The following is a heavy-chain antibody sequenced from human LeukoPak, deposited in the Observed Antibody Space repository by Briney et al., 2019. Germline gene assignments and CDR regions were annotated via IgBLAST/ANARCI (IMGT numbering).Heavy chain of an antibody. CDR2: ISSSSSTI. CDR1: GITFSSYS. Sequence: GGSLRPSCAASGITFSSYSMNWVRQAPGKGLEWVSYISSSSSTIYYADSVKGRFTVSRDNAKNSLYLQMNSLRDEDTAVYFCASRLGRLDYWGQGTLVTVSS. V-gene: IGHV3-48*02. CDR3: ASRLGRLDY. D-gene: IGHD3-9*01. J-gene: IGHJ4*02.